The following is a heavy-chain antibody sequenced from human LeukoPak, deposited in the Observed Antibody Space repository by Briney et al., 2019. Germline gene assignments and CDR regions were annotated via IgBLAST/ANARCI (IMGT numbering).Heavy chain of an antibody. D-gene: IGHD3-10*01. CDR3: AREDFYGSGSYLDY. Sequence: PGGSLRLSCAASGFTVSRNYMSWVRQAPGKGLEWVTLIYSGGSTYYADSVKGRFTISRDNSKNTLYLQMNSLRAEDTAVYYCAREDFYGSGSYLDYWGQGTLVTVSS. J-gene: IGHJ4*02. V-gene: IGHV3-53*01. CDR1: GFTVSRNY. CDR2: IYSGGST.